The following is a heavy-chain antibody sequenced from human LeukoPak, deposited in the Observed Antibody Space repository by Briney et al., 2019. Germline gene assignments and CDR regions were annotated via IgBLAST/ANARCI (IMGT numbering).Heavy chain of an antibody. CDR2: INHSEAT. Sequence: PSETLSPTCAGSGGAFTGYYWSWIRQPPGKGLEWIGEINHSEATNYNPSLKSRVTISVDTSKNQFSLRLTSVSAADTGVYYCATPTRGGIAVTGTFGHWGQGTQVTVSS. J-gene: IGHJ4*02. CDR3: ATPTRGGIAVTGTFGH. V-gene: IGHV4-34*01. D-gene: IGHD6-19*01. CDR1: GGAFTGYY.